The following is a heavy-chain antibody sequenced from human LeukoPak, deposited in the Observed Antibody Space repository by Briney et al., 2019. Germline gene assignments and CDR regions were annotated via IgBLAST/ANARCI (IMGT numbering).Heavy chain of an antibody. CDR3: ARDPSGWYFVDY. J-gene: IGHJ4*02. D-gene: IGHD6-19*01. Sequence: PGGSLRLSCAASGFTFSSYSMNWVRQAPGKGLEWVSSISSSSSYIYYADSVKGRFTISRDNAKNSLYLQMNSLRAEDTAAYYCARDPSGWYFVDYWGQGTLVTVSS. CDR1: GFTFSSYS. V-gene: IGHV3-21*01. CDR2: ISSSSSYI.